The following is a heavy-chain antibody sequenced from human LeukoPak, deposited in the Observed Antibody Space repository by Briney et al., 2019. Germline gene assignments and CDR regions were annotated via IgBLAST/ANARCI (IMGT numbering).Heavy chain of an antibody. V-gene: IGHV1-18*01. CDR1: GGTFSSYA. D-gene: IGHD3-9*01. CDR2: VSSYNGDT. Sequence: GSSVKVSCKASGGTFSSYAISWVRQAPGQGLEWMGRVSSYNGDTNYAQKFQGRVAMSTDTSTSTAYMELRSLTFDDTAIYYCAKDWHILTGRNCFDPWGQGTLVTVSS. J-gene: IGHJ5*02. CDR3: AKDWHILTGRNCFDP.